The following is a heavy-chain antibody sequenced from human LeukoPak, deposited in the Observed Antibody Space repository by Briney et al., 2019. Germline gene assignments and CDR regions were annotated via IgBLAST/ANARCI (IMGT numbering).Heavy chain of an antibody. V-gene: IGHV1-18*04. J-gene: IGHJ6*03. CDR1: GYTFSDYG. D-gene: IGHD1-7*01. CDR3: ARFPQPGTTPFFYHYMDV. CDR2: ISGHNGHT. Sequence: SVKVSCKASGYTFSDYGINWVRQAPGQGLAWMGWISGHNGHTNYAQRFQARVTMTTDTSTSTAYMELRSLRSDDTAVYFCARFPQPGTTPFFYHYMDVWGKGTTVTVSS.